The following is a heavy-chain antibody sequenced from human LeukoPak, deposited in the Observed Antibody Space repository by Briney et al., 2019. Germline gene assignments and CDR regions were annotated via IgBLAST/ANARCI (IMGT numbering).Heavy chain of an antibody. D-gene: IGHD3-10*01. J-gene: IGHJ5*02. V-gene: IGHV1-46*01. CDR3: AREEGRITTVRGLTAYNWFDP. Sequence: ASVKVSCKASGYTFTSYYMHWVRQAPGQGLEWMGIINPSGGSTSYAQKFQGRVTMTRDTSTSTVYMELSSLRSEDTAVYYCAREEGRITTVRGLTAYNWFDPWGQGTLVTVSS. CDR2: INPSGGST. CDR1: GYTFTSYY.